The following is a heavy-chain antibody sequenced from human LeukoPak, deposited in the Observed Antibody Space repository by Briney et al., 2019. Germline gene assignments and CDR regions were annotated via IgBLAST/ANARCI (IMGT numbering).Heavy chain of an antibody. Sequence: GASVKVSCKXSGYTFTGYYMHWVRQAPRQGLEWMGWINPNSGGTNYAQKFQGRVTMTRDTSISTAYMELSRLRSDDTAVYYCARVGNIVVVPAARSNYFDYWGQGTLVTVSS. J-gene: IGHJ4*02. CDR1: GYTFTGYY. V-gene: IGHV1-2*02. CDR3: ARVGNIVVVPAARSNYFDY. CDR2: INPNSGGT. D-gene: IGHD2-2*01.